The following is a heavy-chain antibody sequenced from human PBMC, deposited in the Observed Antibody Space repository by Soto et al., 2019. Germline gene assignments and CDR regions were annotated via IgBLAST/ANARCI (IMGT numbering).Heavy chain of an antibody. CDR1: GGSISSYY. CDR3: ARVGSSGWGYFDC. D-gene: IGHD6-19*01. Sequence: SETLSLTCTVSGGSISSYYWSWIRQPPGKGLEWIGYVYSSGSTNYNPSLKSRVTISVDTSKNQFSLKLSSVTAADTAVYYCARVGSSGWGYFDCWGQGTLVTVSS. J-gene: IGHJ4*02. CDR2: VYSSGST. V-gene: IGHV4-59*01.